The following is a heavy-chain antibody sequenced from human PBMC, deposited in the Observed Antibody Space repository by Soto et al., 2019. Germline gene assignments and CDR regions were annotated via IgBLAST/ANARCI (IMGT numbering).Heavy chain of an antibody. D-gene: IGHD5-12*01. CDR2: ISSNGSST. V-gene: IGHV3-64D*09. J-gene: IGHJ3*02. CDR3: VKDPGMATNDAFDI. CDR1: GFTFSSYA. Sequence: GGSLRLSCSASGFTFSSYAMHWVRQAPGKGLEYVSAISSNGSSTYYADSVKGRFTISRDNSKNTLYLQMSSLRAEDTAVYYCVKDPGMATNDAFDIWGQGTMVTVSS.